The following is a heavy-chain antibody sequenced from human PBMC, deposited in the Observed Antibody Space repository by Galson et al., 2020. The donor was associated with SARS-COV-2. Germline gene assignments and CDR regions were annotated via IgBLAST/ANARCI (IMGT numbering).Heavy chain of an antibody. CDR3: ARQSTSRNRGENDS. CDR2: GYYTGST. V-gene: IGHV4-39*01. J-gene: IGHJ4*02. Sequence: SETLSLTCSVSGGYIRDNNYYWGWIRQPPGKGLEWIGSGYYTGSTYYNPSLRSRATLSVDTSKNEVSLRLNSVTATDTAVYYCARQSTSRNRGENDSWGQGTLVTVSS. D-gene: IGHD2-2*01. CDR1: GGYIRDNNYY.